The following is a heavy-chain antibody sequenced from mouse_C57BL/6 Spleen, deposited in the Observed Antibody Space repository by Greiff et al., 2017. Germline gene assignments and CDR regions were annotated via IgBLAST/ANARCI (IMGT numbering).Heavy chain of an antibody. V-gene: IGHV1-80*01. D-gene: IGHD1-1*01. CDR2: IYPGNGDT. J-gene: IGHJ2*01. CDR3: ARDTTVSSGDYFDY. Sequence: QVQLQQSGAELVKPGASVKISCKASGYAFSSYWMNWVKQRPGKGLEWIGQIYPGNGDTNYNGKFKGKATLTADKSSSTAYMQLSSLTSEDSAVYFCARDTTVSSGDYFDYWGQGTTLTVSS. CDR1: GYAFSSYW.